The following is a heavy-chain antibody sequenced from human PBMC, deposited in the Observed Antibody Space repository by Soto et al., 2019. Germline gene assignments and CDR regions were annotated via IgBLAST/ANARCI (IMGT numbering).Heavy chain of an antibody. CDR1: GFTVSSNY. D-gene: IGHD6-19*01. Sequence: EVQLVESGGGLVQPGGSLRLSCAASGFTVSSNYMSWVRQAPGKGLEWVSVIYSGGSTYYADSVKGRFTISRHNSKNTLYLQMNSLRAEETAVYYCARDAYSSGWYVDYWGQGTLVTVSS. V-gene: IGHV3-53*04. CDR3: ARDAYSSGWYVDY. J-gene: IGHJ4*02. CDR2: IYSGGST.